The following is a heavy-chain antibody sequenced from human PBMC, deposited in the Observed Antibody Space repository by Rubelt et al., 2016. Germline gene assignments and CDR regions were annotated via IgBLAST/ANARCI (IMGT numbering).Heavy chain of an antibody. Sequence: QVQLVQSGAEVKKPGASVKVSCKASGGTFSSYAISWVRQAPGQGLEWMGGIIPILGLANDAQKFQGRVTSTADKSTSTAYMGLSSLRSEDTAVYYCARDRLLDDSSGGDAFDIWGQGTMVTVSS. V-gene: IGHV1-69*10. CDR2: IIPILGLA. CDR3: ARDRLLDDSSGGDAFDI. CDR1: GGTFSSYA. J-gene: IGHJ3*02. D-gene: IGHD3-22*01.